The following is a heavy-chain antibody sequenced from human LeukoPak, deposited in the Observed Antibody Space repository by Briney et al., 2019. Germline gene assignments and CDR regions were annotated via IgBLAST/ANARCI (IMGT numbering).Heavy chain of an antibody. CDR3: ARDGPGGSYQYMDV. CDR2: ISSSGSTI. CDR1: GFTFSSYW. Sequence: GGSLRLSCAASGFTFSSYWMHWVRQAPGKGLEWVSYISSSGSTIYYADSVKGRFTISRDNAKNSLYLQMNSLRAEDTAVYYCARDGPGGSYQYMDVWGKGTTVTISS. D-gene: IGHD1-26*01. V-gene: IGHV3-48*04. J-gene: IGHJ6*03.